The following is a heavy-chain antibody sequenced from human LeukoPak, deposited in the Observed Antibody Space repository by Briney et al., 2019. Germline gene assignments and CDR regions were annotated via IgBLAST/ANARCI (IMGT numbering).Heavy chain of an antibody. CDR3: TRGLYVSGSSAHDY. V-gene: IGHV3-74*01. CDR2: INSDGSDT. J-gene: IGHJ4*02. CDR1: GFTFSNYW. Sequence: GGSLRLSCAASGFTFSNYWMHWVRRAPGQGLVWVSRINSDGSDTSSVGSVKGRFTISRDNAKNTVHLQMNSLRAEDTAVYYCTRGLYVSGSSAHDYWGQGTLVTVSS. D-gene: IGHD3-10*01.